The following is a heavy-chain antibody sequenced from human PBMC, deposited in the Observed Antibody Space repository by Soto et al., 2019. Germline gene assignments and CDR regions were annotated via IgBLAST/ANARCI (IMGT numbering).Heavy chain of an antibody. Sequence: SVKVSCKASGGTFSSYAISWVRQAPGQGLEWMGGIIPICGTANYAQKFQGRATITADESTSTAYMELSSLRSEDTAVYYCVRKRGYSINYYGMDVWGQGTTVTVSS. V-gene: IGHV1-69*13. CDR2: IIPICGTA. J-gene: IGHJ6*01. CDR1: GGTFSSYA. D-gene: IGHD5-18*01. CDR3: VRKRGYSINYYGMDV.